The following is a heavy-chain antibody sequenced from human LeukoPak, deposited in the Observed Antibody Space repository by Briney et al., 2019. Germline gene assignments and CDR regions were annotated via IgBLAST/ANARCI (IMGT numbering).Heavy chain of an antibody. CDR1: GFTFSSYA. CDR2: ISGGGATT. D-gene: IGHD6-13*01. V-gene: IGHV3-23*01. J-gene: IGHJ4*02. Sequence: GGSLGLSCAASGFTFSSYAMSWVRQAPGKGLEWVSDISGGGATTFYADSVKGRFTISRDNSKNTLYLQLGSLRAEDTAVYYCAKSTGYSTTGRDFDSWGRGTLVTVSS. CDR3: AKSTGYSTTGRDFDS.